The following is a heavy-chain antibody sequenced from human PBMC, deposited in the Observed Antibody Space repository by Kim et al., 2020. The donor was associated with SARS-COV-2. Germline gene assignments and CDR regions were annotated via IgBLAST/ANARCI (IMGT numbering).Heavy chain of an antibody. D-gene: IGHD2-2*01. CDR1: GFSFSSYT. J-gene: IGHJ1*01. CDR3: VRDSTSLEYFHY. CDR2: ISGSSGTI. V-gene: IGHV3-48*02. Sequence: GGSLRLSCAXSGFSFSSYTMNWVRQAPGKGLEWGSYISGSSGTIYYADSVKGRFTISRDNAKNSLYLQMNSLRDEDTAMYYCVRDSTSLEYFHYWGQGTLVTVSS.